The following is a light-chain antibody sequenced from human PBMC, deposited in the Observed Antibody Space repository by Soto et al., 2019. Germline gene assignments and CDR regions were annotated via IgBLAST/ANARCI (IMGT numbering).Light chain of an antibody. Sequence: EIVMTQSPATLSVSPGERATLACRASQSVSSNLAWYQQTPDQAPRLLIYGASTRAAGIPARFSGSGSGTEFTLTISSLQSEDFSVYYCQQYNNWPYTVGQGTKLEIK. J-gene: IGKJ2*01. V-gene: IGKV3-15*01. CDR1: QSVSSN. CDR2: GAS. CDR3: QQYNNWPYT.